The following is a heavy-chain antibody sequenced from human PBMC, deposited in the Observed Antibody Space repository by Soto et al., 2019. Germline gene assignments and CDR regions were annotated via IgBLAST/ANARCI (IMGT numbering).Heavy chain of an antibody. CDR1: GYTFTSYD. CDR3: ARANSGYDYAIKREYYYYYMDV. Sequence: QVQLVQSGAEVKKPGASVKVSCKASGYTFTSYDINWVRQATGQGLEWMGWMNPNSGNTGYAQKFQGRVTMTRNTSISTAYMELSSLRSEDTAVYYCARANSGYDYAIKREYYYYYMDVWGKGTTVTVSS. D-gene: IGHD5-12*01. CDR2: MNPNSGNT. V-gene: IGHV1-8*01. J-gene: IGHJ6*03.